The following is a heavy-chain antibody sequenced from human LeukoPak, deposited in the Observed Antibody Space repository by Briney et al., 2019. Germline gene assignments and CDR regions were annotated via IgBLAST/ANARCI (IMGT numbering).Heavy chain of an antibody. V-gene: IGHV4-39*01. J-gene: IGHJ4*02. D-gene: IGHD3-22*01. CDR1: GGSISSTSYY. CDR2: IYYSGST. Sequence: SETLSLTCTVSGGSISSTSYYWGWLRQPPGEGLEWIGGIYYSGSTYYNPSLKSRVTISVDTSKNQFSLKLCSVTAADTAVYFCASQYYYDSCGYYGMGSFFDYWGQGTLVTVSS. CDR3: ASQYYYDSCGYYGMGSFFDY.